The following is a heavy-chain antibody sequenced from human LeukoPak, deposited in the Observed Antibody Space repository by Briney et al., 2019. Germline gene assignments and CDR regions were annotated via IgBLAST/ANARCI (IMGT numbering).Heavy chain of an antibody. J-gene: IGHJ5*02. D-gene: IGHD4-23*01. V-gene: IGHV3-9*01. Sequence: GGSLRLSCAASGFTFDDYAMHWVRQAPGKGLEWVSGISWNSGSIGYADSVKGRFTISRDNAKNSLYLQMNSLRAEDTALYYCAKDSEPGTTVVSNWFDPWGQGTLVTVSS. CDR1: GFTFDDYA. CDR2: ISWNSGSI. CDR3: AKDSEPGTTVVSNWFDP.